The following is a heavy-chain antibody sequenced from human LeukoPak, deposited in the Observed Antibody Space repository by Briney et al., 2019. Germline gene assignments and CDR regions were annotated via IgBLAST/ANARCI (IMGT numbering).Heavy chain of an antibody. CDR2: ISAYNGNT. CDR1: GYTFTSYG. V-gene: IGHV1-18*04. Sequence: VASVKVSCKASGYTFTSYGISWVRQAPGQGLEWMGWISAYNGNTNYAQKLQGRVTMTTDTSTSTAYMELRSLRSDDTAVYYCARDGEVRYFDWLSQPNWFDPWGQGTLVTVSP. CDR3: ARDGEVRYFDWLSQPNWFDP. D-gene: IGHD3-9*01. J-gene: IGHJ5*02.